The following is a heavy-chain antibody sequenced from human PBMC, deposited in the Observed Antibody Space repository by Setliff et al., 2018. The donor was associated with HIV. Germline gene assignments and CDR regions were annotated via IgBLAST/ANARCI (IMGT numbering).Heavy chain of an antibody. V-gene: IGHV4-34*01. CDR1: GGSFSGYY. CDR2: INHTGST. D-gene: IGHD1-26*01. CDR3: ARIVRWELVATSTFFYYYMDV. J-gene: IGHJ6*03. Sequence: SETLSLTCAVFGGSFSGYYWSWIRQPPGKGPEWIGEINHTGSTHHNPSLESRVATSVDTSKNQFSLKLSSVTAADTAVYYCARIVRWELVATSTFFYYYMDVWGKGTTVTVSS.